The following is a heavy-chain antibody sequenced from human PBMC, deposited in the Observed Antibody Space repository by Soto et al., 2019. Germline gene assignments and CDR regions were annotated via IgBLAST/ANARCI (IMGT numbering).Heavy chain of an antibody. CDR3: ARHRGCSGGSCSRWFAP. CDR2: SYYSGST. Sequence: QVQLQESGPGLVKPSETLSLTCTVSGGSINNYFWSWIRQPPGKGLEWIGYSYYSGSTNYNPSLTSRVTISVDTSKCQFSMKLSSVTSSDTAVYYCARHRGCSGGSCSRWFAPWGQGTLVTVS. D-gene: IGHD2-15*01. J-gene: IGHJ5*02. CDR1: GGSINNYF. V-gene: IGHV4-59*08.